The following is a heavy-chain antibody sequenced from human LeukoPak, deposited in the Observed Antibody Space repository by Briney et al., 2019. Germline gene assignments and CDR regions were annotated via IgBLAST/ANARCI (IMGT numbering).Heavy chain of an antibody. Sequence: GGSLRLSCAASGFTFSSYEMNWVCQAPGKGLEWVSYISSSGSTTYYADSVKGRFTISRDNAKNSLNLQMNSLRAEDTAVYYCARGSYRGVFDYWGQGTLVTVSS. CDR1: GFTFSSYE. CDR3: ARGSYRGVFDY. CDR2: ISSSGSTT. V-gene: IGHV3-48*03. D-gene: IGHD1-26*01. J-gene: IGHJ4*02.